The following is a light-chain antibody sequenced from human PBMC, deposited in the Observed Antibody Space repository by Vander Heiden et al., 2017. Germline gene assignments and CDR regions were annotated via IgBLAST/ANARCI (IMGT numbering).Light chain of an antibody. V-gene: IGKV1-5*03. CDR1: RSISGW. Sequence: PSPFSASVGDRVTITCRASRSISGWLAWYQQRPGKAPNLLISKASSLQNTVPSRFSGSGSGTDFTLTISSLQPDDFATYYCQQYATSPGTFGQGTKVEI. CDR3: QQYATSPGT. CDR2: KAS. J-gene: IGKJ1*01.